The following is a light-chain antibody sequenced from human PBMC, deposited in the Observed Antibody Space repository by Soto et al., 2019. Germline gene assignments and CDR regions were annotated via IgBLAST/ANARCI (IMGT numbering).Light chain of an antibody. V-gene: IGKV3-20*01. J-gene: IGKJ5*01. CDR1: QSVSSSF. CDR2: GAS. CDR3: QLYGSSSIT. Sequence: EIVLTQSPGTLSLSPGERATLSCRTSQSVSSSFLAWYQHKPGQAPRLLIFGASNRAAGIPDRFSGSRSGTDFTLTIGRLEPEDFAVYYCQLYGSSSITVGQGTRLEI.